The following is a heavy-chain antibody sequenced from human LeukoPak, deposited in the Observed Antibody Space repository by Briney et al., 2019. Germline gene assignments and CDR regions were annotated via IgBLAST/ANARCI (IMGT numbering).Heavy chain of an antibody. J-gene: IGHJ4*02. CDR3: ARYGADYYDSSGYYFTYFDY. CDR1: GGSISSYY. CDR2: IYTSGST. V-gene: IGHV4-4*07. Sequence: SETLSLTCTVSGGSISSYYWSWIRQPAGKGLEWIGRIYTSGSTNYNPSLKSRVTMSVDTSKNQFSLKLSSVTAADTAVYYCARYGADYYDSSGYYFTYFDYWGQGTLVTVSS. D-gene: IGHD3-22*01.